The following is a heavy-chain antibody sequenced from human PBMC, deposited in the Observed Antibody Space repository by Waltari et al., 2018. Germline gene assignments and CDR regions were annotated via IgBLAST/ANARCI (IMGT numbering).Heavy chain of an antibody. Sequence: STNYNPSLKSRVTISVDTSKNQFSLKLSSVTAADTAVYYCARGAGGWYGGAFDYWGQGTLVTVSS. D-gene: IGHD6-19*01. CDR3: ARGAGGWYGGAFDY. V-gene: IGHV4-59*09. CDR2: ST. J-gene: IGHJ4*02.